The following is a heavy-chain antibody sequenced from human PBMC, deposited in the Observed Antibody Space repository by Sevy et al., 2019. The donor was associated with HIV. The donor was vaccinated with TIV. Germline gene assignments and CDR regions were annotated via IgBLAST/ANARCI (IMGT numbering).Heavy chain of an antibody. V-gene: IGHV1-2*02. J-gene: IGHJ5*02. CDR1: GYTFTAYY. Sequence: ASVKVSCKASGYTFTAYYIHWVRQAPGQGLECMGWINPNSGDTNYAQNFQGRVTMTSDTSIGTVYMDLNRLGSDDTAVYYCARVPTILTEVNWFDPWGQGTLVTVSS. CDR2: INPNSGDT. D-gene: IGHD5-12*01. CDR3: ARVPTILTEVNWFDP.